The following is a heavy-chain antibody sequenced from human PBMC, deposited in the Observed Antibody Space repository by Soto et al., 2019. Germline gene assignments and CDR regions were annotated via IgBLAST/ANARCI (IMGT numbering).Heavy chain of an antibody. CDR3: ARGGAEVDCSGGSCYSYLGAFDI. J-gene: IGHJ3*02. D-gene: IGHD2-15*01. V-gene: IGHV4-30-4*01. Sequence: SETLSLTCTVSGGSLRSGAYYWSWIRQPPGKGLEWIGYIYYSGSTYYNPSLKSRVTISVDTSKNQFSLKLSSVTAADTAVYYCARGGAEVDCSGGSCYSYLGAFDIWGQGTMVT. CDR1: GGSLRSGAYY. CDR2: IYYSGST.